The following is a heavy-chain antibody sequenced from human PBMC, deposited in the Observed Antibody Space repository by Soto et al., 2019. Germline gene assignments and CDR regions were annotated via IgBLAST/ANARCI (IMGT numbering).Heavy chain of an antibody. CDR1: GGTFSSYA. Sequence: AVKVSCKASGGTFSSYAISWVRQAPGQGLEWMGRIIPFIGTANYAQKLQGRVTITADESTSTANMELTSLRSEDTAAYYCARVVMTTVPASYYYGMDVWGQGTKVTFSS. CDR3: ARVVMTTVPASYYYGMDV. J-gene: IGHJ6*02. D-gene: IGHD4-4*01. V-gene: IGHV1-69*11. CDR2: IIPFIGTA.